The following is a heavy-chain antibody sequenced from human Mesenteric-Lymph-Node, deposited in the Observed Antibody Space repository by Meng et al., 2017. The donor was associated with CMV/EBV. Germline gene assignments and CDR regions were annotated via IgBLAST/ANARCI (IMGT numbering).Heavy chain of an antibody. J-gene: IGHJ4*02. CDR1: GFTFSSYS. Sequence: GGSLRLSCAVSGFTFSSYSMNWVRQAPGKGLEWVSSISSSSSYIYYADSVKSRFTISKDNAKNSLYLQMNSLRAEDTAVDYCARPYYYDISGIDYWGQGTLVTVSS. CDR2: ISSSSSYI. V-gene: IGHV3-21*01. D-gene: IGHD3-22*01. CDR3: ARPYYYDISGIDY.